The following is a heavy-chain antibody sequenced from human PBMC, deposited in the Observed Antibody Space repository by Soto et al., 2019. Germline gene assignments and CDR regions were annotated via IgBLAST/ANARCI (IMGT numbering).Heavy chain of an antibody. J-gene: IGHJ4*02. Sequence: MCLSYTFSGGSINNRDYYWSWIRQPPGKGLEWIGYIYYGGSTYYNPPLRSRVTISIDTSKNHFFLNLSSVTAADTAVYYCARIGLTTALLWGQGTLVTVSS. D-gene: IGHD4-17*01. CDR1: GGSINNRDYY. CDR3: ARIGLTTALL. V-gene: IGHV4-30-4*01. CDR2: IYYGGST.